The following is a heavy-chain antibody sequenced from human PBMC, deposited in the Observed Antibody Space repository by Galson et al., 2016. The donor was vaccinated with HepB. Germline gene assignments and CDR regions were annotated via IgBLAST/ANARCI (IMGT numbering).Heavy chain of an antibody. CDR2: ISIRSTYI. D-gene: IGHD2-15*01. V-gene: IGHV3-21*01. Sequence: SLRLSCAATRFAFTNYSMHWVRQAPGKGLEWVSSISIRSTYIYYADSVRGRFTISRDNAKNSLYLQMNSLRAEYTAVYYCARGCRGGSCVDYWGQGTLVTVSS. CDR1: RFAFTNYS. CDR3: ARGCRGGSCVDY. J-gene: IGHJ4*02.